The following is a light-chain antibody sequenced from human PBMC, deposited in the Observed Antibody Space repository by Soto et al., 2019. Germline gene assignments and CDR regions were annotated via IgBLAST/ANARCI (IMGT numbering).Light chain of an antibody. Sequence: EIVLTQSPGTLSLSPGERATLSCRASQSVSSSYIAWYQQKPGQAPRLLIYGASSRATGIPDRFSGSGSGTDFTLTISRLEPEESAVYYCQQYGSSPWTFGQGTKVEI. CDR3: QQYGSSPWT. J-gene: IGKJ1*01. CDR2: GAS. CDR1: QSVSSSY. V-gene: IGKV3-20*01.